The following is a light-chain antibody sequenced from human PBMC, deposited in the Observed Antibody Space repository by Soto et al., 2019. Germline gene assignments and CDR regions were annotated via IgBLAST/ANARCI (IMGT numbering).Light chain of an antibody. CDR2: EVS. CDR3: SAITSKNTGV. J-gene: IGLJ3*02. V-gene: IGLV2-14*01. Sequence: QSALTQPASVSGSPGQSITISCTGTSSDVGGYTSVCWHQQHPGKVPKLIIYEVSKRPSGVSGRFSASKSGNRASLTISGLQADDEADYYCSAITSKNTGVFGGGTKLTVL. CDR1: SSDVGGYTS.